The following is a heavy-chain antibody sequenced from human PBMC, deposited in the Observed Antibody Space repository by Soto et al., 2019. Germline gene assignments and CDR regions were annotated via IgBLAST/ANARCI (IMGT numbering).Heavy chain of an antibody. Sequence: ASVKVSCKASGYTFTSYDINWVRQATGQGLEWMGWMNPNSGNTGYAQKFQGRVTMTRNTSISTAYMELSSLRSGDTAMYYCARRGPYGGNDYFDYWGQGTLVTVSS. CDR3: ARRGPYGGNDYFDY. CDR2: MNPNSGNT. D-gene: IGHD4-17*01. J-gene: IGHJ4*02. V-gene: IGHV1-8*01. CDR1: GYTFTSYD.